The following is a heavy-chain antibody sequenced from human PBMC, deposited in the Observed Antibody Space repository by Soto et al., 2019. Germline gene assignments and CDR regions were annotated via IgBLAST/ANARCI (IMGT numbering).Heavy chain of an antibody. Sequence: SLKISCKGSGYSFTNFWVGWVRQVPGKGLDWLGIIYPGDSDTRYNPSFRGQVTISTDNSINTAYLQWNSLKASDTAIYYCAKHISRDFDFWSGLYYYYAMDVWGQGTTVTV. V-gene: IGHV5-51*01. CDR2: IYPGDSDT. D-gene: IGHD3-3*01. CDR1: GYSFTNFW. CDR3: AKHISRDFDFWSGLYYYYAMDV. J-gene: IGHJ6*02.